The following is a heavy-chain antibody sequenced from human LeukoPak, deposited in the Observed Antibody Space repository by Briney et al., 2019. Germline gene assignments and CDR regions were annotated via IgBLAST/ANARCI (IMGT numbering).Heavy chain of an antibody. CDR3: ARSGELDEGFFDY. J-gene: IGHJ4*02. V-gene: IGHV4-59*02. D-gene: IGHD1-26*01. Sequence: PSETLSLTCTVSGDSVSSYYWSWIRQPPGKRLEWIGCIYYSESATYNPSLKSRVTISLDTSKNQFFLKLSSVTAADTAVYYCARSGELDEGFFDYWGQGTLVTVSS. CDR2: IYYSESA. CDR1: GDSVSSYY.